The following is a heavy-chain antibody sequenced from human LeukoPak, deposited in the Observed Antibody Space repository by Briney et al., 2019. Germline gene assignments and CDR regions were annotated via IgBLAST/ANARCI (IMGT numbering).Heavy chain of an antibody. CDR2: ISYDGSNK. D-gene: IGHD3-10*01. V-gene: IGHV3-30*18. CDR3: ANKGLLWFGDPPAFDI. Sequence: GRSLRLSCAASGFTFSSYGMHWVRQAPGEGLEWVAVISYDGSNKYYADSVKGRFAISRDNSKNTLYLQMNSLRAEDTAVYYCANKGLLWFGDPPAFDIWGQGTMVTVSS. CDR1: GFTFSSYG. J-gene: IGHJ3*02.